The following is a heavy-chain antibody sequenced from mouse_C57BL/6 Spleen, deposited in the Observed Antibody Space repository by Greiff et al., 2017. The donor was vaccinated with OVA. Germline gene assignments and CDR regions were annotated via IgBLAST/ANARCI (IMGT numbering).Heavy chain of an antibody. D-gene: IGHD2-2*01. CDR2: IYPGSGST. V-gene: IGHV1-55*01. CDR3: ARDGYDDGTFAY. J-gene: IGHJ3*01. Sequence: QVQLQQPGAELVKPGASVKMSCKASGYTFTSYWITGVKQRPGQGLEWIGDIYPGSGSTNYNEKFKSKATLTVDTSSSTAYMQLSSLTSEDSAVYYCARDGYDDGTFAYWGQGTLVTVSA. CDR1: GYTFTSYW.